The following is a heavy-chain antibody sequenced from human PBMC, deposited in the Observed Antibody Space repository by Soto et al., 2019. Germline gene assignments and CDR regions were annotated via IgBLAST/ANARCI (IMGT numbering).Heavy chain of an antibody. Sequence: EVQLLESGGGLVQPGGSLRLSCAASGFSFNTYAMSWVRQARGKGPEWGSTVSASGGSTYSADSVKGRFTISRDNSKNTVHLQMNSLRAEDTAVYYCAKTMGDCSGGSCYGAYSMDVWGQGITVTVSS. J-gene: IGHJ6*02. CDR1: GFSFNTYA. V-gene: IGHV3-23*01. CDR2: VSASGGST. D-gene: IGHD2-15*01. CDR3: AKTMGDCSGGSCYGAYSMDV.